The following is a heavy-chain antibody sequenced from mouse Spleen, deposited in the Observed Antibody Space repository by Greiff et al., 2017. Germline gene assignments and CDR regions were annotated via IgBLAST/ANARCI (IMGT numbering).Heavy chain of an antibody. Sequence: QVQLQQSGPGLVQPSQSLSITCTVSGFSLTSYGVHWVRQSPGKGLEWLGVIWSGGSTDYNAAFISRLSISKDNSKSQVFFKMNSLQANDTAIYYCARDSYDEGYYAMDYWGQGTSVTVSS. CDR3: ARDSYDEGYYAMDY. CDR2: IWSGGST. J-gene: IGHJ4*01. D-gene: IGHD2-12*01. V-gene: IGHV2-2*02. CDR1: GFSLTSYG.